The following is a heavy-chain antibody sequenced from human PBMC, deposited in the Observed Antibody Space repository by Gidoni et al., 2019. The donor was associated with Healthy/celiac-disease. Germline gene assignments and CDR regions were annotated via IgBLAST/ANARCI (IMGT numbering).Heavy chain of an antibody. J-gene: IGHJ5*02. D-gene: IGHD6-19*01. CDR3: AKAVEPSGWYGNWFDP. CDR2: ISWDGGST. V-gene: IGHV3-43*01. Sequence: EVQLVESGGVVVQPGGSLRLSCAASGFTFDDYTMHWVRQAPGKGLEWVSLISWDGGSTYYADSVKGRFTISRDNSKNSLYLQMNSLRTEDTALYYCAKAVEPSGWYGNWFDPWGQGTLVTVSS. CDR1: GFTFDDYT.